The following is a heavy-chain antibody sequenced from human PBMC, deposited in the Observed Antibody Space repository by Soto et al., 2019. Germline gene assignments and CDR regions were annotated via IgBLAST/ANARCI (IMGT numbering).Heavy chain of an antibody. Sequence: GGSLRLSCAASGFTFSSFAVSWVRQAPGEGLEWVSSISPNVGSTYYAGSVKGRFTISRDNSKNTLYLQMNSLRAEDTAIYYCARSGSYSWLPYWGQGTPVTVSS. CDR1: GFTFSSFA. V-gene: IGHV3-23*01. CDR2: ISPNVGST. J-gene: IGHJ4*02. CDR3: ARSGSYSWLPY. D-gene: IGHD1-26*01.